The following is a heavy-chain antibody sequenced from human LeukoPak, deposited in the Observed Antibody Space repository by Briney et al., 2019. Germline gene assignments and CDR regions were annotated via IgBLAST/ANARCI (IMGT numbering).Heavy chain of an antibody. V-gene: IGHV4-38-2*01. J-gene: IGHJ4*02. CDR2: IYHSGST. CDR1: GYSISSGYY. Sequence: PSETLSLTCAVSGYSISSGYYWGWIRQPPGKGLEWIGSIYHSGSTYYNPSPKSRVTISVDTSKNQFSLKLSSVTAADTAVYYCARLSPEYYYDSSGYPNIWGQGTLVTVSS. D-gene: IGHD3-22*01. CDR3: ARLSPEYYYDSSGYPNI.